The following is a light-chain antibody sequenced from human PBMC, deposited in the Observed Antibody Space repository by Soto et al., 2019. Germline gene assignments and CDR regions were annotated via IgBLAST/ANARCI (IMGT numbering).Light chain of an antibody. CDR2: DAS. Sequence: DIQLTQSPSFLSASVGARVTIPCRASQGISTYLAWYQQKTGKAPKLLIYDASTLQSGVPSRCSGSRSGTEFTITIGSMQPDDFATYYCQQYNSYSGTFGQGTKVDIK. CDR3: QQYNSYSGT. CDR1: QGISTY. J-gene: IGKJ1*01. V-gene: IGKV1-9*01.